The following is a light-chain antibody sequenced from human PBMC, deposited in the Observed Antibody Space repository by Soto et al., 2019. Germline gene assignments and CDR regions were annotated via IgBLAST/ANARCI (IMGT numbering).Light chain of an antibody. CDR3: QQYGNSPIT. CDR2: GAS. CDR1: QSVRSRY. J-gene: IGKJ5*01. V-gene: IGKV3-20*01. Sequence: TQSPATLSLSPGERATLSCRASQSVRSRYLAWYQQKPGQAPRLLISGASSRATGIPDRFSGSGSGTDFTLTVSRLEPEDFALYYCQQYGNSPITFGQGTRLEI.